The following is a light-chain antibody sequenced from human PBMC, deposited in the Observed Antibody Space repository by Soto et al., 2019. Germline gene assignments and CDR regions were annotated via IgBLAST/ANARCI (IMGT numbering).Light chain of an antibody. J-gene: IGLJ3*02. CDR3: SSYAGSNNLV. CDR2: EVS. Sequence: QSALTQFPSASGSPGQSVTISCTGTSSDVGGYNYVSWYQQHPGKAPKVMIYEVSKRPSGVPDRFSGSKSGNTASLTVSGLQAEDEADYYCSSYAGSNNLVFGGGTKVTVL. V-gene: IGLV2-8*01. CDR1: SSDVGGYNY.